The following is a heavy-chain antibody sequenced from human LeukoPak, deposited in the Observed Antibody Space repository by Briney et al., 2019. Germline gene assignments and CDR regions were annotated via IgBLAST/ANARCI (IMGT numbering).Heavy chain of an antibody. CDR2: IGARGRDT. D-gene: IGHD2-2*01. CDR1: GFSFSSYA. CDR3: AKTLTGYCTSTSCPFLDY. Sequence: GGSLRLSCEASGFSFSSYAMTWVRQAPGKGLEWVSSIGARGRDTYNADSVKGRFTISRDNSKDTLYLQMNSLRAGDTAVYYCAKTLTGYCTSTSCPFLDYWGQGTLVTVSS. J-gene: IGHJ4*02. V-gene: IGHV3-23*01.